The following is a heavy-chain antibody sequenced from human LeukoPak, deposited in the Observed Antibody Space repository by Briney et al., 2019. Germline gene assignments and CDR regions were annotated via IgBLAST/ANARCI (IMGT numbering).Heavy chain of an antibody. J-gene: IGHJ4*02. CDR1: GYTLTELF. CDR2: FDPEDGET. D-gene: IGHD3-22*01. CDR3: ATAHYDSSGYYPFDY. V-gene: IGHV1-24*01. Sequence: GASVKVSCKVSGYTLTELFMHWVRQAPGKGLEWMGGFDPEDGETIYAQKFQGRVTMTEDTSTDTAYMELSSLRSEDTAVYYCATAHYDSSGYYPFDYWGQGTLVTVSS.